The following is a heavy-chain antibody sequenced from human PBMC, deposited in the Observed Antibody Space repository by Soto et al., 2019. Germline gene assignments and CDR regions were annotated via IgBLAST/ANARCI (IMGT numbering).Heavy chain of an antibody. Sequence: QVHLVESGGGVAQPGGSRRLSCAASEFSSSSFPIPWIRRAPAKGWEWLAVISFDGNIIQYADSVKGRFIISRDNSKNTLYLQMNSLRGDDTAVYYCARTFDTITYYFDYWGQGTLVTVSS. CDR1: EFSSSSFP. CDR2: ISFDGNII. V-gene: IGHV3-30-3*01. CDR3: ARTFDTITYYFDY. J-gene: IGHJ4*02. D-gene: IGHD3-9*01.